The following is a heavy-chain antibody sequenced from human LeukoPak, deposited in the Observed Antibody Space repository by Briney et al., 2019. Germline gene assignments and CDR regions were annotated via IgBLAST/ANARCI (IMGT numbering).Heavy chain of an antibody. Sequence: PSETLSLTCTVSGGSISSSSYYWGWIRQPPGKGLEWIGSIYCSGSTYYNPSLKSRVTISVDTSKNQFSLKLSSVTAADTAVYYCASSGGYTTFDYWGQGTLVTVSS. J-gene: IGHJ4*02. D-gene: IGHD3-16*02. CDR1: GGSISSSSYY. CDR3: ASSGGYTTFDY. CDR2: IYCSGST. V-gene: IGHV4-39*07.